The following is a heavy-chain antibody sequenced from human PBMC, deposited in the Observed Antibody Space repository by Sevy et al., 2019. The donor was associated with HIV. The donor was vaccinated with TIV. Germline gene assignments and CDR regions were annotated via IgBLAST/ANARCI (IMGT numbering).Heavy chain of an antibody. CDR3: ARDVSVGSGSPIDY. J-gene: IGHJ4*02. D-gene: IGHD1-26*01. V-gene: IGHV7-4-1*02. CDR2: INTNTGNP. Sequence: ASVKVSCKASGYIFNRYSMNWLRQAPGQGLEWMGWINTNTGNPAYAQGFTGRFVFSLDTSVSTAYLQISSLKAEDTAVYYCARDVSVGSGSPIDYWGQGTLVTVSS. CDR1: GYIFNRYS.